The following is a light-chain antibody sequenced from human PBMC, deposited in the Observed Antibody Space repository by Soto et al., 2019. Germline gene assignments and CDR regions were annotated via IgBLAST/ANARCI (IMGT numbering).Light chain of an antibody. Sequence: DIEVTQSPATLSASAGDRVTISCRASQFVSSRLAWYQRRPGQAPRLLIYDTSTMEPGISARFSGSGSGTEFTLTINSLQSEDSAVYYCQQHNHWPITFGQGTRREIK. V-gene: IGKV3-15*01. J-gene: IGKJ5*01. CDR2: DTS. CDR1: QFVSSR. CDR3: QQHNHWPIT.